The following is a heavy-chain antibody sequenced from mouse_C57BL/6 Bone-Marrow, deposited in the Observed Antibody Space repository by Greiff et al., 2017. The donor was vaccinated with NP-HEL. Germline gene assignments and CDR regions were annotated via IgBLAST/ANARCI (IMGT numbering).Heavy chain of an antibody. V-gene: IGHV1-82*01. Sequence: VKLVESGPELVKPGASVKISCKASGYAFSSSWMNWVKQRPGKGLEWIGRIYPGDGDTNYNGKFKGKATLTADKSSSTAYMQLSSLTSEDSAVYFCARWLLSLYAMDYWGQGTSVTVSS. CDR3: ARWLLSLYAMDY. CDR1: GYAFSSSW. J-gene: IGHJ4*01. CDR2: IYPGDGDT. D-gene: IGHD2-3*01.